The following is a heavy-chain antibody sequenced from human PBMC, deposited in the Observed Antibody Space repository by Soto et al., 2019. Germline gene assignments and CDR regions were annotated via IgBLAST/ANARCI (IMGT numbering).Heavy chain of an antibody. CDR2: ISYDGSNK. CDR3: AKVPATVTTPQYWYFDL. CDR1: GSTFSSYG. Sequence: GGSLRLSCAASGSTFSSYGMHWVRQAPGKGLEWVAVISYDGSNKYYADSVKGRFTISRDNSKNTLYLQMNSLRAEDTAVYYCAKVPATVTTPQYWYFDLWGRGTLVTVSS. D-gene: IGHD4-17*01. V-gene: IGHV3-30*18. J-gene: IGHJ2*01.